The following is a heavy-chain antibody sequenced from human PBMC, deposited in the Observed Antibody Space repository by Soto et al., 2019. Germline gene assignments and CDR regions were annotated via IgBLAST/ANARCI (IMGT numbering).Heavy chain of an antibody. D-gene: IGHD3-16*02. Sequence: ASVKVSCKASGYTFTGYYMHWVRQAPGQGLEWMGWINPNSGGTNYAQKFQGWVTMTRDTSISTAYMELSRLRSDDTAVYYCARASPRIMITFGGVIGRFDYWGQGTLVTVAS. CDR3: ARASPRIMITFGGVIGRFDY. CDR1: GYTFTGYY. CDR2: INPNSGGT. V-gene: IGHV1-2*04. J-gene: IGHJ4*02.